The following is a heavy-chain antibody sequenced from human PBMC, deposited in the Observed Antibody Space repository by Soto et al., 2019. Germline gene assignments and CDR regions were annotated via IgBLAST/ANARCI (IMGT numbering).Heavy chain of an antibody. Sequence: ASVKVSCKASGYTFTSYAMHWVRQAPGQRLEWMGWINAGNGNTKYSQKFQGRVTITRDTSASTAYMELSSLRSEDTAVYYCATMECIAVAGKAYFDYWGQGTLVTVSS. CDR3: ATMECIAVAGKAYFDY. V-gene: IGHV1-3*01. D-gene: IGHD6-19*01. J-gene: IGHJ4*02. CDR2: INAGNGNT. CDR1: GYTFTSYA.